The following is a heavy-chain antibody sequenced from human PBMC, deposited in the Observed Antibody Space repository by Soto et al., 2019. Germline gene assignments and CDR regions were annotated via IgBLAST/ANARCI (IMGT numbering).Heavy chain of an antibody. D-gene: IGHD6-19*01. V-gene: IGHV4-31*11. J-gene: IGHJ4*02. CDR2: IYYSGST. CDR3: ARGLIRGSNNRGGWYYFAS. Sequence: PSGTMALGCALCGGCVRISVDDGSWISQHPGKGLEWIGYIYYSGSTYYSPSLKSRVTISVDTSNSHFSLSLSSLTTADTAVYYCARGLIRGSNNRGGWYYFASWGKGTTVPVSP. CDR1: GGCVRISVDD.